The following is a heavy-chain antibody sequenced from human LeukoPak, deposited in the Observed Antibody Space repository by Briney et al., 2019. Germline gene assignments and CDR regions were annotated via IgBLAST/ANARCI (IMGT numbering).Heavy chain of an antibody. CDR2: INHSGST. CDR3: ARQNIVATITVY. CDR1: GGSFSGYY. Sequence: SETLSLTCAVYGGSFSGYYWSWIRQPPGKGLEWIGEINHSGSTNYNPSLKSRVTISVDTSKNQFSLKLSSVTAADTAVYYCARQNIVATITVYWGQGTLVTVSS. D-gene: IGHD5-12*01. J-gene: IGHJ4*02. V-gene: IGHV4-34*01.